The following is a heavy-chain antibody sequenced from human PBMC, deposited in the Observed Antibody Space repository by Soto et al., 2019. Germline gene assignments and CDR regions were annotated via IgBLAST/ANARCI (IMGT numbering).Heavy chain of an antibody. CDR1: GFTFGDYA. J-gene: IGHJ6*02. CDR2: IRSKAYGGTT. V-gene: IGHV3-49*04. D-gene: IGHD3-10*01. CDR3: TRVTTMVRGGMDV. Sequence: GGSLRLSCTASGFTFGDYAMSWVRQAPGKGREWVGFIRSKAYGGTTEYAASVKGRFTISRDDSKSIAYLQMNSLKTEDTAVYYCTRVTTMVRGGMDVWGQGTTVTVSS.